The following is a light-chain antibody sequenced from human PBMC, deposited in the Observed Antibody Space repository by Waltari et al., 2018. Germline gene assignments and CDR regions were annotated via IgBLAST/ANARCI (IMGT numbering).Light chain of an antibody. V-gene: IGKV3-11*01. Sequence: EIVLTQSPATLSLSPGERATLSCRASQSVSSYLAWYQQKPGPAPRLLIYDASNRATGIPPRFSGGGSGADFTITISSLEPEDFAVYYCQQRGNWLGYTFGQGTKLEIK. CDR1: QSVSSY. CDR2: DAS. J-gene: IGKJ2*01. CDR3: QQRGNWLGYT.